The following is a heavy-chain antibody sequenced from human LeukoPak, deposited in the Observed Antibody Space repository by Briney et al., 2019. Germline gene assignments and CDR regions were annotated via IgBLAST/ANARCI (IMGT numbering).Heavy chain of an antibody. J-gene: IGHJ4*02. D-gene: IGHD3-22*01. Sequence: PGESSKISCQGSGYSFNTYWIGWVRQMPGKGLEWMGIIHPADSDTRYSPSFQGQVTISADKSIGTTYLQWSSLKASDTAMYYCATRPYYDGSGSYWLYWGQGSLVTVPS. V-gene: IGHV5-51*01. CDR3: ATRPYYDGSGSYWLY. CDR1: GYSFNTYW. CDR2: IHPADSDT.